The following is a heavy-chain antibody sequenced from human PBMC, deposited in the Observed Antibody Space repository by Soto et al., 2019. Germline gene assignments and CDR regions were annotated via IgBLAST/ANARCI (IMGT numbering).Heavy chain of an antibody. Sequence: GGSLRLSCAASGFTFSSYGMNWVRQAPGKGLEGVAVIWYDGSNKYYADSVKGRFTISRENSKNTLYLEMNSLRAEDTAVYYCATWTGDYWGQGTLVTVSS. J-gene: IGHJ4*02. D-gene: IGHD3-9*01. CDR2: IWYDGSNK. CDR3: ATWTGDY. V-gene: IGHV3-33*01. CDR1: GFTFSSYG.